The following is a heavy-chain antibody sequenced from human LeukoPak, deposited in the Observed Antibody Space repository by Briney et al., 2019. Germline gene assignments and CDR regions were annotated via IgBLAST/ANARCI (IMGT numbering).Heavy chain of an antibody. Sequence: GGSLRLSCAASGFTFSDYYMSWIRQAPGKGLEWVSYISSSGSTIYYADSVKGRFTISRDNAKNSLYLQMNSLRAGDTAVYYCARANYDYVWGSYRSGTGYWGQGTLVTVSS. J-gene: IGHJ4*02. CDR3: ARANYDYVWGSYRSGTGY. D-gene: IGHD3-16*02. V-gene: IGHV3-11*01. CDR1: GFTFSDYY. CDR2: ISSSGSTI.